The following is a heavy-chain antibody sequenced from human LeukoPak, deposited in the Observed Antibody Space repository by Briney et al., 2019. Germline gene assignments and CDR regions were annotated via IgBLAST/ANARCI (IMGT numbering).Heavy chain of an antibody. J-gene: IGHJ4*02. CDR1: GGSISSYY. V-gene: IGHV4-59*01. Sequence: PSETLSLTCTVSGGSISSYYWSWIRQPPGKGLEWIGYMYYRGNTNYDRSLKSRVTISIDTPNNQFSLKLSAVTAADTTVYYCATGVHGIAAAGDYYFDYWGQGTLVTVSS. CDR2: MYYRGNT. D-gene: IGHD6-13*01. CDR3: ATGVHGIAAAGDYYFDY.